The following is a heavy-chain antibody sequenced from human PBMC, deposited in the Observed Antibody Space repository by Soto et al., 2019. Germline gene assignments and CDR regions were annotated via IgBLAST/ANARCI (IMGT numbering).Heavy chain of an antibody. Sequence: SETLSLTCAVYGGSFSGYYWSWIRQPPGKGLEWIGEINHSGSTNYNPSLKSRVTISVDTSKNQFSLKLSSVTAADMAVYYCARGRVDTLSSGMDVWGQGTTVTVSS. J-gene: IGHJ6*02. CDR2: INHSGST. V-gene: IGHV4-34*01. CDR1: GGSFSGYY. CDR3: ARGRVDTLSSGMDV. D-gene: IGHD5-18*01.